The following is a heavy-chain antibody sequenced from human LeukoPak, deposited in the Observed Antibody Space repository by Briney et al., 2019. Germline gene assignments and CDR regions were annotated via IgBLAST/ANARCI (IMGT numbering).Heavy chain of an antibody. D-gene: IGHD3-3*01. CDR2: INHSGST. CDR3: ARRLTYYDFWSGYYRQGNWFDP. V-gene: IGHV4-34*01. CDR1: GGSFSGYY. J-gene: IGHJ5*02. Sequence: SETLSLTCAVYGGSFSGYYWSWIRQPPGKGLEWIGEINHSGSTNYNPSLKSRVTISVDTSKNQFSLKLSSVTAADTAVYYCARRLTYYDFWSGYYRQGNWFDPWGQGTLVTVSS.